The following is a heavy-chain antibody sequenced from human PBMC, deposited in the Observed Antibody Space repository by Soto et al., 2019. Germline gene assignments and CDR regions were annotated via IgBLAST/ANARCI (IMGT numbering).Heavy chain of an antibody. Sequence: QVQLVQSGVEVKKPGASVRVSCKASGYTFISYGIRWLRQAPGQGTEWMGWISTYNGNTNYAPKVQGRVTRTNDTSTSTAYMELGSLRSDDTAVYYCARDGARDWRTRVNSVDPWGQGTLVTFSS. J-gene: IGHJ5*02. CDR3: ARDGARDWRTRVNSVDP. D-gene: IGHD3-9*01. CDR1: GYTFISYG. V-gene: IGHV1-18*01. CDR2: ISTYNGNT.